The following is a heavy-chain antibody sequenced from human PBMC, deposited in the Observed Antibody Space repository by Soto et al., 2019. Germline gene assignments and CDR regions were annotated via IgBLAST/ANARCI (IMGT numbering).Heavy chain of an antibody. Sequence: QVQLQESGPGLVKPSETLSLTCTVSGGSISEYYWSWIRQPPGKGLEWIGYIYYSGTTNYHPSLKSRVTISVDTSKNQFSLKLNSVTAADTAVYYCARDPPRDLIDYGMDVWGQGTTVTVSS. J-gene: IGHJ6*02. V-gene: IGHV4-59*01. CDR2: IYYSGTT. CDR1: GGSISEYY. D-gene: IGHD2-21*02. CDR3: ARDPPRDLIDYGMDV.